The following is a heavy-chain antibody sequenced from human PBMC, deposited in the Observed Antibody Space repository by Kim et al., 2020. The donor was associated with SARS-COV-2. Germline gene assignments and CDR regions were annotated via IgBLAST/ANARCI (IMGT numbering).Heavy chain of an antibody. Sequence: SETLSLTCAVYGGSFSGYYWSWIRQPPGKGLEWIGEINHSGSTNYNPSLKSRVTISVDTSKNQFSLKLSSVTAADTAVYYCVDSGWQNHLDYWGQGTLVTVSS. CDR1: GGSFSGYY. D-gene: IGHD6-19*01. J-gene: IGHJ4*02. V-gene: IGHV4-34*01. CDR3: VDSGWQNHLDY. CDR2: INHSGST.